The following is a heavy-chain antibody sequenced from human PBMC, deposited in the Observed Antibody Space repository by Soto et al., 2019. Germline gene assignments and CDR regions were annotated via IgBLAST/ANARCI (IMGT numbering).Heavy chain of an antibody. J-gene: IGHJ5*02. CDR3: ARGRFSTTLYAGFDP. Sequence: GSLRLSCAASGFTFTSYAMHWVRQAPGKGLEWVAAISYHGRDEYYADSVKGRFSISRDNSKNTLNLQMNSLRAEDTAVYYCARGRFSTTLYAGFDPWGQGTLVTVSS. V-gene: IGHV3-30*04. CDR1: GFTFTSYA. D-gene: IGHD2-2*01. CDR2: ISYHGRDE.